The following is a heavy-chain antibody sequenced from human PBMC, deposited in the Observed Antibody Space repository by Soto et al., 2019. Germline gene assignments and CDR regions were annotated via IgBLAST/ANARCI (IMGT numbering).Heavy chain of an antibody. J-gene: IGHJ4*02. D-gene: IGHD3-9*01. Sequence: SETLSLTCAVSGGSISSSNWWSWVRQPPGKGLEWIGEIYHSGSTNYNPSLKSRVTISVDKSKNQFSLKLSSVTAADTAVYYCARDHRLRYFDWLPYFDYWGQGTMVTVSS. CDR1: GGSISSSNW. CDR3: ARDHRLRYFDWLPYFDY. CDR2: IYHSGST. V-gene: IGHV4-4*02.